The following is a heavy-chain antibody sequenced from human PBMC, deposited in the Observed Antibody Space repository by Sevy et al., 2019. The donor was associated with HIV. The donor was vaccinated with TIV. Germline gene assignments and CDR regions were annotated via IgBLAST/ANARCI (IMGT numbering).Heavy chain of an antibody. Sequence: SETLSLTCTVSGDSISNYYWSWIRQPAGKGLEWIGRIYSNGNTNYNPSLNSRLTMSVDTSHNQISLKLTSVTAADTVVYYCARSRWLQLLFDYWGQGILVTVSS. D-gene: IGHD5-12*01. V-gene: IGHV4-4*07. J-gene: IGHJ4*02. CDR3: ARSRWLQLLFDY. CDR1: GDSISNYY. CDR2: IYSNGNT.